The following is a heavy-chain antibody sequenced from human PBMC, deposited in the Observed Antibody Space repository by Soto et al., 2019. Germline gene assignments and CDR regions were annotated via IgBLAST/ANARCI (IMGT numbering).Heavy chain of an antibody. V-gene: IGHV3-23*01. D-gene: IGHD2-8*02. CDR1: GFTFSSYA. J-gene: IGHJ4*02. Sequence: EVQLLESGGGLVQPGGSLRLSCAASGFTFSSYAMSWVRQAPGKGLEWVSAISGSGGRTYYADSVKGRFTISRDNSKNTLYLQMNSLRAEDTAVYYCAKGMWLVGGVCADYWGQGTLVTVSS. CDR3: AKGMWLVGGVCADY. CDR2: ISGSGGRT.